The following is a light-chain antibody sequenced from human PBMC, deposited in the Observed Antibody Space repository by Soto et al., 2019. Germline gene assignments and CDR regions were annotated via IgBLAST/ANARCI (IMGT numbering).Light chain of an antibody. Sequence: DIQMTQSPSTLSASVGDRVTITCRAGQSISSWLAWYQQKPGKAPKLLIYDASSLESGVPSRFSGSGSGTEFTLTINSLQPDDFATYYCQQYNSYPRTFGQGTKVDI. CDR3: QQYNSYPRT. V-gene: IGKV1-5*01. CDR2: DAS. J-gene: IGKJ1*01. CDR1: QSISSW.